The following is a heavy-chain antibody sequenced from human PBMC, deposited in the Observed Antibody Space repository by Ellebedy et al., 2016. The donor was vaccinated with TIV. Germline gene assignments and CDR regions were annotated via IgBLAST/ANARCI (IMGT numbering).Heavy chain of an antibody. Sequence: ASVKVSCKVSGYTLTELSMHWVRQAPGKGLEWMGGFDPEDGETIYAQKFQGRVTMTEDTSTDTAYMELSSLRSEDTAVYYCATDLRYCTNGVCFKRYDAFDIWGQGTMVTVSS. D-gene: IGHD2-8*01. CDR3: ATDLRYCTNGVCFKRYDAFDI. J-gene: IGHJ3*02. CDR2: FDPEDGET. V-gene: IGHV1-24*01. CDR1: GYTLTELS.